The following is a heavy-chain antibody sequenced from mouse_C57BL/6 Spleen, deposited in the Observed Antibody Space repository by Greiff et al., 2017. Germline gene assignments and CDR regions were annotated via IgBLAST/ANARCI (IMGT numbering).Heavy chain of an antibody. J-gene: IGHJ3*01. D-gene: IGHD3-2*02. CDR2: IDPETGGT. V-gene: IGHV1-15*01. Sequence: QVQLQQSGAELVRPGASVTLSCKASGYTFTDYEMHWVKQTPVHGLEWIGAIDPETGGTAYNQKFKGKAILTADKSSRTAYMELRSLTSEDSAVYYCTRSGRPQTWFAYWGQGTLVTVSA. CDR3: TRSGRPQTWFAY. CDR1: GYTFTDYE.